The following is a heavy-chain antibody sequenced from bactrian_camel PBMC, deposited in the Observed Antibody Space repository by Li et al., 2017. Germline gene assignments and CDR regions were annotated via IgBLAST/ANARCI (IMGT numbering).Heavy chain of an antibody. D-gene: IGHD2*01. J-gene: IGHJ4*01. CDR2: ISSGGGTT. CDR3: ARGPELGLSFAY. CDR1: AFTFSYYR. Sequence: QLVESGGGLVQPGGSLRLSCAASAFTFSYYRMYWVRQAPGKGLEWVSTISSGGGTTYYLDSVKGRFTISRDNAKNTVYLQMDSLKPEDTAVYYCARGPELGLSFAYWGQGTQVTVS. V-gene: IGHV3S25*01.